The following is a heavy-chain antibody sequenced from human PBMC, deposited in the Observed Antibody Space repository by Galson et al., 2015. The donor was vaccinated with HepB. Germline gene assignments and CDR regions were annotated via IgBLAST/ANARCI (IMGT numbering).Heavy chain of an antibody. CDR3: ARAQQWLAPFV. CDR2: IYYSGST. CDR1: GGSISSSSYY. Sequence: SETLSLTCTVSGGSISSSSYYWGWIRQPPGKGLEWIGSIYYSGSTYYNPSLKSRVTISVDTSKNQFSLKLSSVTAADTAVYYCARAQQWLAPFVWGQGTLVTVSS. V-gene: IGHV4-39*01. J-gene: IGHJ4*02. D-gene: IGHD6-19*01.